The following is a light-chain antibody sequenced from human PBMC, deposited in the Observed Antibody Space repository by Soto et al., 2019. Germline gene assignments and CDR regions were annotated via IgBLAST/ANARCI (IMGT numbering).Light chain of an antibody. V-gene: IGKV3-15*01. CDR2: DAS. J-gene: IGKJ3*01. Sequence: EFVLTQSPGTLSLSPGERATLSCRASQTVRNNYLAWYQQKPGQAPRLLIYDASTRATGISARFSGSGSGTEFTLTISSLQSEDFAVYYCQQYHNWPPFTFGPGTKVDIK. CDR3: QQYHNWPPFT. CDR1: QTVRNN.